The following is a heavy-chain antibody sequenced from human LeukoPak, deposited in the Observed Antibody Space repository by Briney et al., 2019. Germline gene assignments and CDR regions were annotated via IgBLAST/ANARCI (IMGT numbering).Heavy chain of an antibody. Sequence: GGSLRLSCAASGFTFSSYGMHWVRQAPGKGLEWVAVISYDGSNKYYADSVKGRFTISRDNSKNTLCLQMNSLRAEDTAVYYCAKGPYGDFHFDYWGQGTLVTVSS. CDR2: ISYDGSNK. CDR3: AKGPYGDFHFDY. V-gene: IGHV3-30*18. CDR1: GFTFSSYG. J-gene: IGHJ4*02. D-gene: IGHD4-17*01.